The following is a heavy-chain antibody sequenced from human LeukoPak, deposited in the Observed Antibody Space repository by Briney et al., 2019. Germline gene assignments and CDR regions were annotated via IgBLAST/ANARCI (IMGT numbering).Heavy chain of an antibody. CDR1: GFTFSDYY. J-gene: IGHJ4*02. CDR2: ISSSGSTI. D-gene: IGHD1-26*01. Sequence: GGSLRLSCAASGFTFSDYYVSWIRQAPGKGLEWVSYISSSGSTIYYADSVKGRFTISRDNAKNSLYLQMNSLRAEDTAVYYCASLSGSYYTGIFDYWGQGTLVTVSS. CDR3: ASLSGSYYTGIFDY. V-gene: IGHV3-11*04.